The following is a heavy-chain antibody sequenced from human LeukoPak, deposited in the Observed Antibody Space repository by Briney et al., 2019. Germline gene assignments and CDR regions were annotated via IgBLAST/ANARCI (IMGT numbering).Heavy chain of an antibody. D-gene: IGHD2-2*02. Sequence: GGSLRLSCAASGFAFTKYTVNWVRQAPGRGLEWVSSITSSSTFIYYADSVKGRFTISRDNTKTSLYLQMNSLRAEDTAVYYCARYCSSTSCYKSLDYWGQGTLVTVSS. CDR2: ITSSSTFI. V-gene: IGHV3-21*01. CDR3: ARYCSSTSCYKSLDY. CDR1: GFAFTKYT. J-gene: IGHJ4*02.